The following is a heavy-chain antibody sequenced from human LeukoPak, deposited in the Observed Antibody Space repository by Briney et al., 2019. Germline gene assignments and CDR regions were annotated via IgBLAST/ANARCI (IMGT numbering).Heavy chain of an antibody. CDR1: GNYW. CDR3: VSFYETY. V-gene: IGHV3-74*01. D-gene: IGHD2-2*01. CDR2: INSDGSWT. Sequence: GESLRLSCAASGNYWMHWVRQAPGKGLVWVSYINSDGSWTSYADSVKGRFTISKDNAKNTVYLQMNNLRAEDTAVYYCVSFYETYWGRGTLVTVSS. J-gene: IGHJ4*02.